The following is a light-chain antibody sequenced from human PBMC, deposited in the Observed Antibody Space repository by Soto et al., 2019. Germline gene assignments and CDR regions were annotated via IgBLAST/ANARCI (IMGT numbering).Light chain of an antibody. V-gene: IGKV1-12*01. Sequence: DIQMTPSPAFGSASVGDRVTISWRASQGITSWLAWYQQTPGKAPKLLIYAASTLQGGVPSRFSGSGSGTDFTLTISRLEPEDFALYYCQQDGSSLWTFGQGTKVDIK. CDR2: AAS. CDR3: QQDGSSLWT. CDR1: QGITSW. J-gene: IGKJ1*01.